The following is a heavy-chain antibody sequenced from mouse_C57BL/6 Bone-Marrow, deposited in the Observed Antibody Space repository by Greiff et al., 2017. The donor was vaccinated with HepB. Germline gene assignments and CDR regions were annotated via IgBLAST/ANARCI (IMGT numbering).Heavy chain of an antibody. CDR2: IHPNSGST. CDR3: ARGMGTTVVAEAY. CDR1: GYTFTSYW. J-gene: IGHJ3*01. Sequence: QVQLQQPGAELVKPGASVKLSCKASGYTFTSYWMHWVKQRPGQGLEWIGMIHPNSGSTNYNEKFKSKATLTVDKSSSTAYMQLSSLTSEDSAVYYCARGMGTTVVAEAYWGQGTLVTVSA. D-gene: IGHD1-1*01. V-gene: IGHV1-64*01.